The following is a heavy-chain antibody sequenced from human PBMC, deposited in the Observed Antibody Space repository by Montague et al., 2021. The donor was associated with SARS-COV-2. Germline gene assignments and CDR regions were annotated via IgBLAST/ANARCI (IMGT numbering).Heavy chain of an antibody. CDR1: GDSVSINSAA. Sequence: CAISGDSVSINSAAWNWIRQSPSRGLQWQGRTYYRSKWYNDYAVSVKSRITINPDTSKNQFSLQLNSVTPEDTAVYYCARDDPYCTNGVCYTGNWLDPWGQGTLVTVSS. D-gene: IGHD2-8*01. CDR2: TYYRSKWYN. CDR3: ARDDPYCTNGVCYTGNWLDP. J-gene: IGHJ5*02. V-gene: IGHV6-1*01.